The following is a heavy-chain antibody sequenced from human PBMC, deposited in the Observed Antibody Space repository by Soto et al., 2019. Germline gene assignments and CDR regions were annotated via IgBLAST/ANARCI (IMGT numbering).Heavy chain of an antibody. J-gene: IGHJ4*02. D-gene: IGHD3-9*01. CDR3: ASSAPFDIYAITPVEV. CDR1: GFTFSDYA. Sequence: GGSLRLSCAASGFTFSDYAMNWVRQVPGKGLEWVSDISGNGNDARYADPVKGRFTISRDNTKNTLYLQVNSLRSDDTAVYYCASSAPFDIYAITPVEVWGQGTLVTGLL. V-gene: IGHV3-23*01. CDR2: ISGNGNDA.